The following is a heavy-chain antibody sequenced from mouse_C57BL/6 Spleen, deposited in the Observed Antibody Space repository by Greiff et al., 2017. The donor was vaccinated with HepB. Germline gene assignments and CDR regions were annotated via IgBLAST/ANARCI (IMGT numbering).Heavy chain of an antibody. Sequence: EVKLQESGPGLVKPSQSLSLTCSVTGYSITSGYYWNWIRQFPGNKLAWMGYISDDGSNNYNQSPKTRISITRDTSKNQLFLKLNSVTTEDTATYYCATSFYAMDYWGQGTSVTVSS. V-gene: IGHV3-6*01. D-gene: IGHD3-1*01. CDR3: ATSFYAMDY. CDR2: ISDDGSN. CDR1: GYSITSGYY. J-gene: IGHJ4*01.